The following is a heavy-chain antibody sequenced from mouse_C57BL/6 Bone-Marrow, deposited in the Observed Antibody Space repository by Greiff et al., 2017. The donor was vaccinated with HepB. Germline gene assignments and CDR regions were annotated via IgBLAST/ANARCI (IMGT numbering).Heavy chain of an antibody. CDR3: TRGWVVATEYFDV. CDR2: IDPETGGT. J-gene: IGHJ1*03. D-gene: IGHD1-1*01. Sequence: QVQLQQSGAELVRPGASVTLSCKASGYTFTDYEMHWVKQTPVHGLEWIGAIDPETGGTAYNQKVKGKAILTADKSSSTAYMELRSLTSEDTAVYYCTRGWVVATEYFDVWGTGTTVTVSS. CDR1: GYTFTDYE. V-gene: IGHV1-15*01.